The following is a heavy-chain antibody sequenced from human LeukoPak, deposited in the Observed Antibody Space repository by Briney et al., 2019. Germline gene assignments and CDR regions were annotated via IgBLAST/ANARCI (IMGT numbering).Heavy chain of an antibody. D-gene: IGHD1-26*01. Sequence: PGGSLRLSCAASGFTFSSYSMNWVRQAPGKGLEWVSSISSSSSYIYYADSVKGRFTIPRDNAKNSLYLQMNSLRAEDTAVYYCARRSGSYYYFDYWGQGTLVTVSS. CDR3: ARRSGSYYYFDY. CDR2: ISSSSSYI. J-gene: IGHJ4*02. CDR1: GFTFSSYS. V-gene: IGHV3-21*01.